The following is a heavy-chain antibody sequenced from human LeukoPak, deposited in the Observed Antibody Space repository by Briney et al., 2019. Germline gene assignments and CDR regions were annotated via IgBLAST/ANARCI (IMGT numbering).Heavy chain of an antibody. CDR3: ARARTGTPYFDY. V-gene: IGHV6-1*01. J-gene: IGHJ4*02. Sequence: SQTLSLTCAISGDSASSNSAAWNWIRQSPSRGLEWLGRTYYRSKWYRITINPDTSKNQFSLQLNSVTPEDTAAYYCARARTGTPYFDYWGQGTLVTVSS. CDR2: TYYRSKWY. D-gene: IGHD1-1*01. CDR1: GDSASSNSAA.